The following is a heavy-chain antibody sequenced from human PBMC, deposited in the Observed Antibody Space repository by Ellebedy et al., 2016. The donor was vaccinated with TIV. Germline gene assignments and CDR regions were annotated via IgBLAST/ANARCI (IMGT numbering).Heavy chain of an antibody. CDR2: INHSGST. Sequence: ESLKISXAASGFTFSSYAMSWIRQPPGKGLEWIGEINHSGSTNYNPSLKSRVTISVDTSKNQFSLKLSSVTAADTAVYYCARVSTAHDMDVWGKGTTVTVSS. D-gene: IGHD6-25*01. CDR1: GFTFSSYA. J-gene: IGHJ6*03. V-gene: IGHV4-34*01. CDR3: ARVSTAHDMDV.